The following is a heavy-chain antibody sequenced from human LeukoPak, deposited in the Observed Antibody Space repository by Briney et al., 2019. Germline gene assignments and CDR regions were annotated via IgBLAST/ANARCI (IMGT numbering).Heavy chain of an antibody. CDR1: GGTFSSYA. V-gene: IGHV1-69*13. CDR3: ARPYGDTNWFDP. J-gene: IGHJ5*02. CDR2: IIPIFGTA. Sequence: SVKVSCKASGGTFSSYAISWVRQAPGQGLEWMGGIIPIFGTANYAQKFQGRVTITADESTSTAYMELSSLRSEDTAVYYCARPYGDTNWFDPWGRGTLVTVSS. D-gene: IGHD4-17*01.